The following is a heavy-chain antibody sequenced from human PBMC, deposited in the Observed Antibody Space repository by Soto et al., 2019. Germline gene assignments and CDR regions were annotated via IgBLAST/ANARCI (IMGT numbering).Heavy chain of an antibody. CDR1: GYTFTDYY. CDR3: AREGSESSSGFRNWFDP. D-gene: IGHD3-22*01. J-gene: IGHJ5*02. Sequence: ASVKVSCKASGYTFTDYYMHWVQQAPGQGLEWMGWINPNSGGTNYAQKFQGWVTMTRDTSISTAYMELSRLRSDDTAVYYCAREGSESSSGFRNWFDPWGQGTLVTVSS. CDR2: INPNSGGT. V-gene: IGHV1-2*04.